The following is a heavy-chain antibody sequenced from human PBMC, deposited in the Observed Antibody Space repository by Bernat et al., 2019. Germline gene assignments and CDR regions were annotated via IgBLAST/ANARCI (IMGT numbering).Heavy chain of an antibody. J-gene: IGHJ4*02. CDR2: LDWDDDK. D-gene: IGHD4-17*01. CDR3: ARTTGTTYRENFFDY. V-gene: IGHV2-70*04. CDR1: GFSLSTSGMR. Sequence: QVTLKESGPALVKPTQTLTLTCTFSGFSLSTSGMRVSWIRQPPGKALEWLARLDWDDDKFYSTSLKTRLTISKDTSKNQVVLTMTNMDPVDTATYYCARTTGTTYRENFFDYWDQGTLVTVSS.